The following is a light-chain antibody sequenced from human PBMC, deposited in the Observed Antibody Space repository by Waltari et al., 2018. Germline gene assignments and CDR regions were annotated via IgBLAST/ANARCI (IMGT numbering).Light chain of an antibody. CDR1: QPVSTY. CDR3: QQYYSYPIT. CDR2: ASS. J-gene: IGKJ5*01. Sequence: ATRLTQSPSSISASTGDRVSITCRANQPVSTYLAWYQQKPGKAPNLLIYASSTLQSGVSNRFSGSGSGTDFTLSINCLQSEDFGTYYCQQYYSYPITFGQGTRLE. V-gene: IGKV1-8*01.